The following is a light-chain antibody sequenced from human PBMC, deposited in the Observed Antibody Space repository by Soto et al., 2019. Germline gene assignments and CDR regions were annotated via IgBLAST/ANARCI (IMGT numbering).Light chain of an antibody. V-gene: IGLV2-14*01. CDR2: DVS. J-gene: IGLJ2*01. Sequence: QSALTQPASVSGSPGQSITISCTGTSSDVGGYNYVSWYQQHPGKAPKLIIYDVSSRPSGVSNRFSGSKSGNTASLTISGLQAEDEADDYCSSYTSSSTVVFGGGTKVTVL. CDR3: SSYTSSSTVV. CDR1: SSDVGGYNY.